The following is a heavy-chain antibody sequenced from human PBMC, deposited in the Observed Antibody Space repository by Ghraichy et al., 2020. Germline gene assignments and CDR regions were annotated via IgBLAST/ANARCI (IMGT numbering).Heavy chain of an antibody. CDR1: GGSFSGYY. D-gene: IGHD2-2*01. Sequence: SETLSLTCAVYGGSFSGYYWSWIRQPPGKGLEWIGEINHSGSTNYNPSLKSRVTISVDTSKNQFSLKLSSVTAADTAVYYCARGGGDYSVVVPAAKYYFDYWGQGTLVTVSS. CDR3: ARGGGDYSVVVPAAKYYFDY. J-gene: IGHJ4*02. CDR2: INHSGST. V-gene: IGHV4-34*01.